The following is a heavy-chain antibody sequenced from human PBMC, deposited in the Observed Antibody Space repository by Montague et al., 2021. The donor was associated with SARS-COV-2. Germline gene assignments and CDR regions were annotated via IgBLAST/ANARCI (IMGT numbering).Heavy chain of an antibody. Sequence: SETLSLTCTVSGGSISSSSYYWGWIRQPPGKGLEWIGSIYYSGSTYYNPSLKSRVTISVDTSKNQFSLKLSSVTAADTAVYYCARKARRGITIFGVVTASYYCDYWGQGTLVTVSS. CDR1: GGSISSSSYY. CDR3: ARKARRGITIFGVVTASYYCDY. D-gene: IGHD3-3*01. CDR2: IYYSGST. V-gene: IGHV4-39*01. J-gene: IGHJ4*02.